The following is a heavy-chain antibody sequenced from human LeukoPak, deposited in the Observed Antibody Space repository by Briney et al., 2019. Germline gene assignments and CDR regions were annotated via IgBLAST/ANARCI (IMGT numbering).Heavy chain of an antibody. J-gene: IGHJ4*02. CDR1: GFTFSNYA. CDR3: AREGPNYSNYGDY. Sequence: PGGSLRLSCAASGFTFSNYAMHWVRQAPGKGLEWVAVISYDGRNKYYADSVKGRFTISRDNSKNTLYLQMNSLRAEDTAVYYCAREGPNYSNYGDYWGQGTLVTVSS. CDR2: ISYDGRNK. V-gene: IGHV3-30*04. D-gene: IGHD4-11*01.